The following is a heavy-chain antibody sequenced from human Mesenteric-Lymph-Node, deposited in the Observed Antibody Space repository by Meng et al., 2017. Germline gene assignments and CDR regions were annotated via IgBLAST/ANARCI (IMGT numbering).Heavy chain of an antibody. J-gene: IGHJ5*02. V-gene: IGHV1-3*01. CDR2: INAGNGNT. CDR3: ARCIAVAGNWFDP. Sequence: QVHLGQSGAGGKKPGAAVKGSCKASGYTFNTYAIQWGRQAPGQRLEWMGWINAGNGNTRYSQKFQGRVSITRDTSASTAYMELSSLRSEDTAVYYCARCIAVAGNWFDPWGQGTLVTVSS. D-gene: IGHD6-19*01. CDR1: GYTFNTYA.